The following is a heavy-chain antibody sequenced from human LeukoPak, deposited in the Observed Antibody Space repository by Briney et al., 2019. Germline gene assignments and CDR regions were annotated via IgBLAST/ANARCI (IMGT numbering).Heavy chain of an antibody. J-gene: IGHJ6*03. D-gene: IGHD3-3*01. V-gene: IGHV4-59*01. CDR3: ARSPQYYYDFWSGPDHYYYMDV. Sequence: SETLSLTCTVSGGSISSYYWSWIRQPPGKGLEWIAYIYYSGSTNYNPSLKSRVTISVDTSKNQFSLKLSSVTAADTAVYYCARSPQYYYDFWSGPDHYYYMDVWGKGTTVTVSS. CDR1: GGSISSYY. CDR2: IYYSGST.